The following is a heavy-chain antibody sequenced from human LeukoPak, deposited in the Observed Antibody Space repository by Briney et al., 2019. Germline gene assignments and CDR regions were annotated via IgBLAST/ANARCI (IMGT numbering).Heavy chain of an antibody. CDR3: AREDSSGWFGGMDV. CDR1: GFTFSSYS. J-gene: IGHJ3*01. Sequence: GGSLRLSCAASGFTFSSYSMTWVRQAPGKGLEWVSYISSSSSTIYYADSVKGRFTISRDNAKNSLYLQMNSLRDEDTAVYYCAREDSSGWFGGMDVWGQGTMVTVSS. D-gene: IGHD6-19*01. V-gene: IGHV3-48*02. CDR2: ISSSSSTI.